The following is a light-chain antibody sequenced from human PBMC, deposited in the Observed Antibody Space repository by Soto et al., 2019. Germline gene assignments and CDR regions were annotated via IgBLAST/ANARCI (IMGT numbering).Light chain of an antibody. J-gene: IGLJ1*01. CDR2: EVS. CDR1: SSVIGGYFY. Sequence: QSALTQPASVSGSPGQSITISCTGTSSVIGGYFYVSWYQQHPGSAPKLILYEVSNRPSGVSNRFSGSKSGNTASLTISGLQAEDEADYYCSSYTDSSTLVFGTGTKVTVL. V-gene: IGLV2-14*01. CDR3: SSYTDSSTLV.